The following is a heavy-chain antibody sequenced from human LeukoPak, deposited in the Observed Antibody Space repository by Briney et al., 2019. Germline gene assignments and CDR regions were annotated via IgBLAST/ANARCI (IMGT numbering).Heavy chain of an antibody. CDR3: ARARTPGIAADPFDC. CDR2: INPNSGGT. V-gene: IGHV1-2*02. CDR1: GYTFTGYY. Sequence: ASVKVSCKASGYTFTGYYMHWVRQAPGQGLEWMGWINPNSGGTNYAQKFQGRVTMTRDTSISTAYMELSRLRSDDTAVYYCARARTPGIAADPFDCWGQGTLVTVSS. D-gene: IGHD6-13*01. J-gene: IGHJ4*02.